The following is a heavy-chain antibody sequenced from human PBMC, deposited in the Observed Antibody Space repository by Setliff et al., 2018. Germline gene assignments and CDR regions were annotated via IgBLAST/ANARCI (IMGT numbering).Heavy chain of an antibody. CDR1: GGSISSGDYY. D-gene: IGHD3-22*01. V-gene: IGHV4-30-4*08. CDR3: ARESRYYYDNLGTLDY. J-gene: IGHJ4*02. CDR2: IYSSGST. Sequence: SETLSLTCTVSGGSISSGDYYWSWIRQPPGKGLEWIGYIYSSGSTYYNPSLKSRVFISVDTSKNQFSLKLGSVTAADTAVYYCARESRYYYDNLGTLDYWGQGTLVTVSS.